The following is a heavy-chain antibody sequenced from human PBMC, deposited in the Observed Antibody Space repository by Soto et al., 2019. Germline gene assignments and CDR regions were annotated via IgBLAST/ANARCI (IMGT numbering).Heavy chain of an antibody. V-gene: IGHV5-51*01. Sequence: PGESLKIFCKGSGYSFTSYWIGWVRQMPGKGLEWMGIIYPGDSDTRYSPSFQGQVTISADKSISTAYLQWSSLKASDTAMYYCARPREAGKYYYGVDVWGQGTTVTVSS. CDR3: ARPREAGKYYYGVDV. D-gene: IGHD6-19*01. CDR2: IYPGDSDT. CDR1: GYSFTSYW. J-gene: IGHJ6*02.